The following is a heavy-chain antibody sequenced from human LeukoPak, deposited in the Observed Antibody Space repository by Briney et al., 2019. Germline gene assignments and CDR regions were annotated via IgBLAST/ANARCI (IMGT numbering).Heavy chain of an antibody. D-gene: IGHD5-18*01. Sequence: ASGFXFSSXXXNWVRQAPXXXXEWVSSISSSSSYIYYADSVKGRFTISRDNAKNSLYLQMNSLRAEDTAVYYCASDGGYSYEPYFDHWGQGTLVTVSS. J-gene: IGHJ4*02. CDR3: ASDGGYSYEPYFDH. CDR2: ISSSSSYI. V-gene: IGHV3-21*04. CDR1: GFXFSSXX.